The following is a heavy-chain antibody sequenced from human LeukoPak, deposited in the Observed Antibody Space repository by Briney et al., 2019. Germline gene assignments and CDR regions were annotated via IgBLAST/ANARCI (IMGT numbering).Heavy chain of an antibody. Sequence: GGSLRLSCAASGFTFSSYAMHWVRKAPGKGLEWVAVISYDGSNKYYADSVKGRFTISRDNSKNTLYLQMNSLRAEDTAVYYCAKDRRVVVPAAPDYWGQGTLVTVSS. V-gene: IGHV3-30-3*01. D-gene: IGHD2-2*01. CDR2: ISYDGSNK. CDR1: GFTFSSYA. J-gene: IGHJ4*02. CDR3: AKDRRVVVPAAPDY.